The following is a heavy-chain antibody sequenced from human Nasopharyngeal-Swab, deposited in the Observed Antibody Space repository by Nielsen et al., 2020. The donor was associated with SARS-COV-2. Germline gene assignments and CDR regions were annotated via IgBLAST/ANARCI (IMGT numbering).Heavy chain of an antibody. CDR2: IYPGDSDT. V-gene: IGHV5-51*01. CDR1: GYSFTSYW. CDR3: ARLWKEGYYYYYMDV. Sequence: KVSCKGSGYSFTSYWIGWVRQMPGKGLEWMGIIYPGDSDTRYSPSFQGQVTISADKSISTAYLQWSSLKASDIAMYYCARLWKEGYYYYYMDVWGKGTTVTVSS. D-gene: IGHD6-13*01. J-gene: IGHJ6*03.